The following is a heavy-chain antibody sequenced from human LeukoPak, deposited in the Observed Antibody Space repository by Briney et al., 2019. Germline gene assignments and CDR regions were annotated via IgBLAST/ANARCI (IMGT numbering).Heavy chain of an antibody. V-gene: IGHV4-30-4*01. J-gene: IGHJ4*02. D-gene: IGHD3-9*01. CDR1: GGSISSGDYY. CDR2: IYYSGST. CDR3: ARISPGIDILTGGSDY. Sequence: SETLSLTCTVSGGSISSGDYYWSWIRQPPGKGLEWIGYIYYSGSTYYNPSLKSRVTISVDTSKNQFSLKLSSVTAADTAVYYCARISPGIDILTGGSDYWGQGTLVTVSS.